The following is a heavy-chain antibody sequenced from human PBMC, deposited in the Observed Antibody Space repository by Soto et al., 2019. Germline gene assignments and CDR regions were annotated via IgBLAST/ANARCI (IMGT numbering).Heavy chain of an antibody. CDR2: ISSSSSTI. CDR1: GFTFSSYS. J-gene: IGHJ3*02. D-gene: IGHD5-12*01. V-gene: IGHV3-48*01. CDR3: ARDQVSRYDDAFDI. Sequence: GGSLRLSCAASGFTFSSYSMNWVRQAPGKGLEWVSYISSSSSTIYYADSVKGRFTISRDNAKNSLYLQMNSLRAEDTAVYYCARDQVSRYDDAFDIWGQGTMVTVSS.